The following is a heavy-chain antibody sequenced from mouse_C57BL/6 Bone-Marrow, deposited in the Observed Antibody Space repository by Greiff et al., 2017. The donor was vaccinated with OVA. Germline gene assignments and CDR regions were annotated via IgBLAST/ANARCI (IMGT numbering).Heavy chain of an antibody. CDR2: INPNNGGT. CDR3: ARGGPMGYFDY. D-gene: IGHD3-3*01. J-gene: IGHJ2*01. V-gene: IGHV1-26*01. Sequence: EVQLQQSGPELVKPGASVKISCKASGYTFTDYYMNWGKRSHGKSLEWMGDINPNNGGTSYNQKFKGKATLTVCKSSSTAYMELRSLTSEDSAVYYCARGGPMGYFDYWGQGTTLTVSS. CDR1: GYTFTDYY.